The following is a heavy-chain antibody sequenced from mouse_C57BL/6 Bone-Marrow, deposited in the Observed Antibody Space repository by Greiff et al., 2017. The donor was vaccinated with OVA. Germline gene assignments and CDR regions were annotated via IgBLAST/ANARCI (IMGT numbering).Heavy chain of an antibody. CDR2: ISRGGSYT. CDR1: GFTFSSYG. D-gene: IGHD2-1*01. Sequence: EVKLVESGGDLVKPGGSLKLSCAASGFTFSSYGMSWVRQTPDKRLEWVATISRGGSYTYYPDSVKGRFTISRDNAKNTLYLQLSSLKSEDTAMYYCARTHHYYGNFYAMDDWGQGTSVTVSS. J-gene: IGHJ4*01. CDR3: ARTHHYYGNFYAMDD. V-gene: IGHV5-6*01.